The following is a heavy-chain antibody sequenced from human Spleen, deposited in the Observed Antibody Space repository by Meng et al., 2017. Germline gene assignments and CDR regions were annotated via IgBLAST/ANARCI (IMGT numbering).Heavy chain of an antibody. J-gene: IGHJ4*02. CDR1: GYSISSGFH. Sequence: ESLKISCTVSGYSISSGFHWGWIRQPPGKGLEWIGSIFHSGRTYYNPSLKSRVTISVDTSKNQFSLNLSSVTAADTAVYFCARDLAAVAGTEYFDYWGQGTVVTVSS. CDR3: ARDLAAVAGTEYFDY. V-gene: IGHV4-38-2*02. CDR2: IFHSGRT. D-gene: IGHD6-13*01.